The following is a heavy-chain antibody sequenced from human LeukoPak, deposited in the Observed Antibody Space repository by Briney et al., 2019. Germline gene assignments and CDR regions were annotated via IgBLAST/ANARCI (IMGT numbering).Heavy chain of an antibody. CDR2: IIPIFGTA. Sequence: GSSVKVSCKASGGTFSSYAISWVRQAPGQGLEWMGGIIPIFGTANYAQKFQGRVTITADESTSTAYMELSSLRSEDTAVYYCARDGAHDILTGFRPLDYWGQGTLVTVSS. CDR1: GGTFSSYA. J-gene: IGHJ4*02. CDR3: ARDGAHDILTGFRPLDY. D-gene: IGHD3-9*01. V-gene: IGHV1-69*01.